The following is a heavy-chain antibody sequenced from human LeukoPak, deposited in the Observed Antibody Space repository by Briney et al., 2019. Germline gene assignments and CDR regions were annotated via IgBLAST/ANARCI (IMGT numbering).Heavy chain of an antibody. D-gene: IGHD3/OR15-3a*01. CDR2: IYYSGST. Sequence: PSETLSLTCTVSGGSISSSSYYWGWIRQPPGKGLEWIGSIYYSGSTYYNPSLKSRVTISVDTSKNQFSLKLSSVTAADTAVYYCARTDWLYYFDYWGQGTLVTVSS. J-gene: IGHJ4*02. CDR1: GGSISSSSYY. V-gene: IGHV4-39*07. CDR3: ARTDWLYYFDY.